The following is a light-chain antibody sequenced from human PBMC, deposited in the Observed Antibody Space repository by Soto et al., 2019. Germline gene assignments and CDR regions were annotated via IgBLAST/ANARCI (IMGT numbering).Light chain of an antibody. J-gene: IGKJ1*01. Sequence: DIQMTQSPYSLSASVGDRVTITFRASQSISSYLNWYQQKPGKAPKLLIYAASSLQSGVPSRFSGSGSGTDFTLTISSLQPEDFATYYCQQSYSTPPTFGQGTKVDI. V-gene: IGKV1-39*01. CDR2: AAS. CDR1: QSISSY. CDR3: QQSYSTPPT.